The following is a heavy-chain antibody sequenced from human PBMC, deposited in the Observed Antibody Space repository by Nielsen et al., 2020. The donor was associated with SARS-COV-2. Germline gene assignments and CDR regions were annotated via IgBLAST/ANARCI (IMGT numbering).Heavy chain of an antibody. Sequence: GESLKISCVASGFTSSNFALHWVRQAPGKGLDWVAVTSYDGSMTFYADSVKGRFTISRDNSKNTLYLQMNGLRVEDTAVYYCARVGASYRNSYGLDVWGQRTTVTVSS. D-gene: IGHD3-10*01. J-gene: IGHJ6*02. V-gene: IGHV3-30*03. CDR1: GFTSSNFA. CDR3: ARVGASYRNSYGLDV. CDR2: TSYDGSMT.